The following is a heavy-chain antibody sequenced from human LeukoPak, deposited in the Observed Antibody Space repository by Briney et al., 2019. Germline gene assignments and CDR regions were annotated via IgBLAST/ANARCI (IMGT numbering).Heavy chain of an antibody. Sequence: GGSLRLSCAASGFTFSSYGMHWVRQAPGKGLEWVAVISYDGSNKYYADSVKGRFTISRDNSKNTLNLQMNSLRAEDTAVYYCAKDKVSWGSTVTLDYWGQGTLVTVSS. CDR1: GFTFSSYG. CDR2: ISYDGSNK. J-gene: IGHJ4*02. V-gene: IGHV3-30*18. CDR3: AKDKVSWGSTVTLDY. D-gene: IGHD4-17*01.